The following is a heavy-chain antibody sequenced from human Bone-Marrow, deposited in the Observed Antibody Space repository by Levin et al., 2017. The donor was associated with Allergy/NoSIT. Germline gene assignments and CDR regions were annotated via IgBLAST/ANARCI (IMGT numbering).Heavy chain of an antibody. Sequence: SQTLSLTCTVSGDSISSSNSYWGWVRQPPGKGLEWIGSMYRGGSTYFNPSLKSRVTISVDTSKNQFSLKLRSVTAADTAVYYCARHKGSRWYNPNWFDPWGQGTLVTVSS. CDR2: MYRGGST. CDR1: GDSISSSNSY. CDR3: ARHKGSRWYNPNWFDP. V-gene: IGHV4-39*01. J-gene: IGHJ5*02. D-gene: IGHD6-13*01.